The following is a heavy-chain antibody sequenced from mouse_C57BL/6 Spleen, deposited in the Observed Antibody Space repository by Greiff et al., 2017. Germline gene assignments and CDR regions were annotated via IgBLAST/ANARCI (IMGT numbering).Heavy chain of an antibody. D-gene: IGHD2-4*01. J-gene: IGHJ1*03. CDR1: GYSFTGYF. V-gene: IGHV1-20*01. CDR2: INPYNGDT. Sequence: EVQVVESGPELVKPGDSVKISCKASGYSFTGYFMNWVMQSHGKSLEWIGRINPYNGDTFYNQKFTGTATLTVDKSSSTAHMELWSLTSEDSAVYYCASYDYDGYWYFDVWGTGTTVTVSS. CDR3: ASYDYDGYWYFDV.